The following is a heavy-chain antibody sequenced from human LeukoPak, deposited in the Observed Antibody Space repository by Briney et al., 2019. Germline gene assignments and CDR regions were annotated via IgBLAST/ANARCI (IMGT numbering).Heavy chain of an antibody. CDR2: IWYEGSNQ. CDR1: GFTFSSYG. Sequence: GGALRLSCTPSGFTFSSYGMHWGRQAPGKGLWWVAVIWYEGSNQQDAGSVKSGFTISRDNCGKTVFLQMNSLRPEDPAVYSCEKGDSYASFEHWGLATLVTVSS. D-gene: IGHD3-16*01. J-gene: IGHJ4*02. CDR3: EKGDSYASFEH. V-gene: IGHV3-33*06.